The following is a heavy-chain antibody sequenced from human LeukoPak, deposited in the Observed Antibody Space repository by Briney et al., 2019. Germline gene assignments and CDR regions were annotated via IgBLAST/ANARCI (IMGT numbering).Heavy chain of an antibody. D-gene: IGHD6-19*01. CDR2: ISGSGSSP. CDR3: AKEGTGYYFNN. V-gene: IGHV3-23*01. CDR1: GFTFSSYA. J-gene: IGHJ4*02. Sequence: PGGSLRLSCAASGFTFSSYAMSWVRQAPGKGLEWVSAISGSGSSPNYADSVKGRFTISRDNSEKKLFLEMNSLRVEDTAVYYCAKEGTGYYFNNWGQGALVTVSS.